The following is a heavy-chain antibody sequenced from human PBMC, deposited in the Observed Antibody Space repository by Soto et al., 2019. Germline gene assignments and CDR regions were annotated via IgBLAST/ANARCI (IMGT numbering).Heavy chain of an antibody. CDR1: GGSISSYY. D-gene: IGHD2-15*01. CDR3: ARGGGYCSGGSCYWYYYYYGMDV. V-gene: IGHV4-59*01. CDR2: IYYSGST. J-gene: IGHJ6*02. Sequence: LSLTCTVSGGSISSYYWSWIRQPPGKGLEWIGYIYYSGSTNYNPSLKSRVTISVDTSKNQFSLKLSSVTAADTAVYYCARGGGYCSGGSCYWYYYYYGMDVWGQGTTVTAP.